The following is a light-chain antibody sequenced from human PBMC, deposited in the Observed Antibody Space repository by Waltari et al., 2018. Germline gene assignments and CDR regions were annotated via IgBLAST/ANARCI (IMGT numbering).Light chain of an antibody. CDR1: SSDVGSYNL. Sequence: QSALTQPASVSGSPGQSITISCTGTSSDVGSYNLVSWYQQHPGKPPKPMVYEVSKRPSGVSNRFSGSKSGNTASLTISGLQAEDEADYYCCSYAGSSTVVFGGGTKLTVL. V-gene: IGLV2-23*02. CDR3: CSYAGSSTVV. J-gene: IGLJ2*01. CDR2: EVS.